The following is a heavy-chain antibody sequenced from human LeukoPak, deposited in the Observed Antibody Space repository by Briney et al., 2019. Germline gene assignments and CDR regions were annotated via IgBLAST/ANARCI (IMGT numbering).Heavy chain of an antibody. CDR2: IYHSGST. CDR3: AREAMAARNWFDP. Sequence: SETLSLTCTVSGGSISSGGYYWSWIRQPPGKGLEWIGYIYHSGSTYYNPSLKSRVTISVDRSKNQFSLKLSSVTAADTAVYYCAREAMAARNWFDPWGQGTLVTVSS. V-gene: IGHV4-30-2*01. CDR1: GGSISSGGYY. D-gene: IGHD6-6*01. J-gene: IGHJ5*02.